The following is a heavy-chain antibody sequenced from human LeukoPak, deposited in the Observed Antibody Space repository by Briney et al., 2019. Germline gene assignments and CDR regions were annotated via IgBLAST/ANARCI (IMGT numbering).Heavy chain of an antibody. D-gene: IGHD3-3*01. V-gene: IGHV4-34*01. CDR2: INHSGST. CDR1: GGSFSGYY. CDR3: ARDFGMQEDYFDY. J-gene: IGHJ4*02. Sequence: RASETLSLTCAVYGGSFSGYYWSWIRQPPGKGLEWIGEINHSGSTNYNPSLKSRVTISVDTSKNQFSLKLSSVTAADTAVYYCARDFGMQEDYFDYWGQGTLVTVSS.